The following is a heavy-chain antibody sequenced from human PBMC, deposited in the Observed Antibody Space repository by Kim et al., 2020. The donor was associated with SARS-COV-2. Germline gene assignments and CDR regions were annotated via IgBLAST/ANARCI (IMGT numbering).Heavy chain of an antibody. CDR2: INHSGST. Sequence: SETLSLTCAVYGGSFSGYYWSWIRQPPGKGLEWIGEINHSGSTNYNPSLKSRVTISVDTSKNQFSLKLSSVTAADTAVYYCASSQVVVVVAATSSYFDYWGQGTLVTVSS. CDR1: GGSFSGYY. CDR3: ASSQVVVVVAATSSYFDY. D-gene: IGHD2-15*01. J-gene: IGHJ4*02. V-gene: IGHV4-34*01.